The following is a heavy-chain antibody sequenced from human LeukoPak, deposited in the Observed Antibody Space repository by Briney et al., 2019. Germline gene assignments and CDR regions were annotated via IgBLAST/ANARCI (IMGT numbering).Heavy chain of an antibody. CDR2: IYSGGST. Sequence: GGSLRLSCAASGFTVSSNYMSWVRQAPGKGLEWVSVIYSGGSTYYADSVKGRFTISRDNSKNTLYLQMNSLRAEDTAVYYCAAEHSSGYTPPGDYWGQGTLVTVSS. CDR1: GFTVSSNY. J-gene: IGHJ4*02. V-gene: IGHV3-66*02. CDR3: AAEHSSGYTPPGDY. D-gene: IGHD3-22*01.